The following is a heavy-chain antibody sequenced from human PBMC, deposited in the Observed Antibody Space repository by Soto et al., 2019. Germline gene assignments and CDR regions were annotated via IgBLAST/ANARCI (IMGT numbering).Heavy chain of an antibody. CDR2: FNPENGET. D-gene: IGHD3-10*01. V-gene: IGHV1-24*01. CDR3: ARGLLDRGIITQY. J-gene: IGHJ4*02. Sequence: ASVKVSCKVSGYTLTELSMHWVRQAPGKGLEWMGGFNPENGETSYAQKFQGRVTMTEDTSITTAYMELSSLTSEDTAIYYCARGLLDRGIITQYWGQGSQVLVSS. CDR1: GYTLTELS.